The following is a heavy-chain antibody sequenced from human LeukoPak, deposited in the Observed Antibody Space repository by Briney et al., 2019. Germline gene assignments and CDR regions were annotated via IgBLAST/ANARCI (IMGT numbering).Heavy chain of an antibody. Sequence: GRSLRLSCAASGFTFSSYGMHWVRQAPGKGLEWVAVISYDGSNKYCADSVKGRFTISRDNSKNTLYLQMNSLRAEDTAVYYCAKDLAARYYDFWSGYYGTDDAFDIWGQGTMVTVSS. CDR1: GFTFSSYG. CDR3: AKDLAARYYDFWSGYYGTDDAFDI. D-gene: IGHD3-3*01. CDR2: ISYDGSNK. J-gene: IGHJ3*02. V-gene: IGHV3-30*18.